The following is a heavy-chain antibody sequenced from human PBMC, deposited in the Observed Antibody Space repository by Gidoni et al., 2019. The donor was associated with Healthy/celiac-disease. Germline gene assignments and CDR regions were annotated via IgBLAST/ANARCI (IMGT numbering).Heavy chain of an antibody. V-gene: IGHV4-59*08. J-gene: IGHJ2*01. CDR2: IYYSGST. CDR3: ARQYYYDSSGYYGWYFDL. Sequence: QVQLQESGPGLVTPSETLSLTCTVSGCSISSYYWSWIRQPPGKGLEWIGYIYYSGSTNYNPSLKSRVTISVDTSKNQFSLKLSSVTAADTAVYYCARQYYYDSSGYYGWYFDLWGRGTLVTVSS. CDR1: GCSISSYY. D-gene: IGHD3-22*01.